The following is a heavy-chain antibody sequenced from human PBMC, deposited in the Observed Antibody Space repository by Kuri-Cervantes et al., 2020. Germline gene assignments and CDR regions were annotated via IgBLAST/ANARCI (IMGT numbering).Heavy chain of an antibody. Sequence: ASVKVSCKASGYTFTSYGISWVRQAPGQGLEWMGWISAYNDNTNYAQKFQGRVTMTRDTSISTAYMELSRLRSDDTAVYYCAREVAVAGTKGNWFDPWGQRTLVTVSS. J-gene: IGHJ5*02. D-gene: IGHD6-19*01. CDR3: AREVAVAGTKGNWFDP. V-gene: IGHV1-18*01. CDR2: ISAYNDNT. CDR1: GYTFTSYG.